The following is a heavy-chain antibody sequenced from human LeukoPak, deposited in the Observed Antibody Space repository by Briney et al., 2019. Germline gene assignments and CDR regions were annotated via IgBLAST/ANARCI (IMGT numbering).Heavy chain of an antibody. CDR2: INPNSGGT. CDR3: AREGYDSGMDV. Sequence: ASVKVSCKASGHTFSGYYMHWVRQAPGQGLEWMGWINPNSGGTNYAQKFQGRVTMTRDTSISTAYMDQSGLTSDDTAVYYCAREGYDSGMDVWGKGTTVTVSS. V-gene: IGHV1-2*02. D-gene: IGHD3-22*01. J-gene: IGHJ6*04. CDR1: GHTFSGYY.